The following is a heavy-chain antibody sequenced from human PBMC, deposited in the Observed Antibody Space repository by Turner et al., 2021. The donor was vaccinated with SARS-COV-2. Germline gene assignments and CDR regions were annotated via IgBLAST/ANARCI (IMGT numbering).Heavy chain of an antibody. Sequence: EVQLVESGGGLVKPGGSLRLSCAASGFTFSSYSMNWVRQAPGKGLEWVSSISSSSSYIYYADSVKGRFTISRDNAKNSLYLQMNSLRAEDTAVYCCARSPTAPGYYYDSSGYYTPYYFDYWGQGTLVTVSS. CDR3: ARSPTAPGYYYDSSGYYTPYYFDY. V-gene: IGHV3-21*01. D-gene: IGHD3-22*01. J-gene: IGHJ4*02. CDR1: GFTFSSYS. CDR2: ISSSSSYI.